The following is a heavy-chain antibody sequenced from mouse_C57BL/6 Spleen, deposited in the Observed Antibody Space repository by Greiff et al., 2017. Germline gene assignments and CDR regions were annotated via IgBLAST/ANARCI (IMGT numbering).Heavy chain of an antibody. Sequence: QIQLQQPGAELVRPGTSVKLSCKASGYTFTSYWMHWVKQRPGQGLEWIGVIDPSDSYTNYNQKFKGKATLTVDTSSSTAYMQLSSLTSEDSAVYYCARPGYGNVHWYFDVWGTGTTVTVSS. V-gene: IGHV1-59*01. J-gene: IGHJ1*03. CDR2: IDPSDSYT. CDR1: GYTFTSYW. D-gene: IGHD1-1*01. CDR3: ARPGYGNVHWYFDV.